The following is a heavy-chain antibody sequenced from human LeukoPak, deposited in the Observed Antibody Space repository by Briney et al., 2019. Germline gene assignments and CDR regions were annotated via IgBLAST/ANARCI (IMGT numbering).Heavy chain of an antibody. D-gene: IGHD4-17*01. V-gene: IGHV3-66*01. CDR2: IYSGGST. CDR1: GFTVSSNY. J-gene: IGHJ4*02. Sequence: GGSLRLSCAASGFTVSSNYMSWVRQAPGKGLGWVSVIYSGGSTYYADSVKGRFTISRDNSKNTLYLQMNSLRAEDTAVYYCARDLREDYGDYYFDYWGQGTLVTVSS. CDR3: ARDLREDYGDYYFDY.